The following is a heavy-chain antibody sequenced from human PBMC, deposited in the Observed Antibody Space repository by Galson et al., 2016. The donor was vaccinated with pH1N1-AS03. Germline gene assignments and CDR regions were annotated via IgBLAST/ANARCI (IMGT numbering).Heavy chain of an antibody. CDR3: ASAGYHTPGYHY. Sequence: SETLSLTCAVSGGSMTSPDWWTWVRQPPGKGLEWIGEVHYSGTTSYNPSLNSRVTMSIDKSNTQFSLNLGSVTAADTAVYFCASAGYHTPGYHYWGQGALVTVSS. CDR1: GGSMTSPDW. D-gene: IGHD3-16*02. J-gene: IGHJ4*02. CDR2: VHYSGTT. V-gene: IGHV4-4*02.